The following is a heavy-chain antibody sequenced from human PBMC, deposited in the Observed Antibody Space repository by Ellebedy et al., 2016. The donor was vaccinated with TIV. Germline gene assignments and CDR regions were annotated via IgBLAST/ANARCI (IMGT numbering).Heavy chain of an antibody. V-gene: IGHV3-7*01. CDR2: INSDGSEI. D-gene: IGHD2-15*01. CDR1: GFTFSSYS. J-gene: IGHJ4*02. Sequence: GGSLRLXXAASGFTFSSYSMTWVRQTPGKGLEWVASINSDGSEIRYVDSVKGRFTFSRDNAANSVYLQVSSLRTDDTAVYYCARDSGFYCLDFWGQGTLVTVSS. CDR3: ARDSGFYCLDF.